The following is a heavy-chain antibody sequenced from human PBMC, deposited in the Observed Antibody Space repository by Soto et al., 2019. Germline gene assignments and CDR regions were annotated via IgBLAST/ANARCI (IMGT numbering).Heavy chain of an antibody. CDR1: GFTFYSYA. J-gene: IGHJ3*02. CDR2: IRSVGGDT. D-gene: IGHD1-20*01. V-gene: IGHV3-23*01. Sequence: GGSLRLSCAASGFTFYSYAMSWVRQAPGKGLEWVSTIRSVGGDTYYADSVKGRFTISRDDSKNTLLLQMNSLRAEDTAVYYCVKDRMAYNSVWDPFDIWGQGTMVTVS. CDR3: VKDRMAYNSVWDPFDI.